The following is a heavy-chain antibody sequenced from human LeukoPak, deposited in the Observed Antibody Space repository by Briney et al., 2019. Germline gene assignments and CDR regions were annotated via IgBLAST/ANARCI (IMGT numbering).Heavy chain of an antibody. CDR3: ARDTSSSWYVDGWFDP. Sequence: SETLSLTCTVSGGSISSYYWSWIRQPPGKGLEWIGYIYYSGSTNYNPSLKSRVTISVDTSKNQFSLKLSSVTAADTAVYYCARDTSSSWYVDGWFDPWGQGTLVTVSS. D-gene: IGHD6-13*01. J-gene: IGHJ5*02. CDR1: GGSISSYY. V-gene: IGHV4-59*01. CDR2: IYYSGST.